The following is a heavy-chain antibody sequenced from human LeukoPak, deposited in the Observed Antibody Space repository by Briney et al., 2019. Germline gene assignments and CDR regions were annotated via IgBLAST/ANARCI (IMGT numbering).Heavy chain of an antibody. Sequence: MPSETLSLTCTVSGGSISSYYWSWIRQPPGKGLEWIGYIYYSGSTNYNPSLKSRVTISVDTSKNQFSLKLTSVTAADTAVYYCARGLTYSASLVKAGRKVFDYWGQGTLVTVSS. CDR2: IYYSGST. CDR1: GGSISSYY. D-gene: IGHD3-9*01. J-gene: IGHJ4*02. V-gene: IGHV4-59*12. CDR3: ARGLTYSASLVKAGRKVFDY.